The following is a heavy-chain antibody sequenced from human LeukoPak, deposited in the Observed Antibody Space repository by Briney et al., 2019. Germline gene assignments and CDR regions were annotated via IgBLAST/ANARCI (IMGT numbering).Heavy chain of an antibody. D-gene: IGHD1-26*01. Sequence: ASVKVSCKASGYTFTSYGISWVRQAPGQGLEWMGWISAYNGNTNYAQKLQGRVTMTTDTSTSTAYMELSRLRSDDTAVYYCARVRDKWAGRYYFDYWGQGTLVTVSS. CDR3: ARVRDKWAGRYYFDY. CDR1: GYTFTSYG. CDR2: ISAYNGNT. V-gene: IGHV1-18*01. J-gene: IGHJ4*02.